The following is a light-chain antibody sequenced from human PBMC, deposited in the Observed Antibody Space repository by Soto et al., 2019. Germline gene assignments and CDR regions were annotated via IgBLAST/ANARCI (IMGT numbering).Light chain of an antibody. CDR2: KAS. V-gene: IGKV1-5*03. Sequence: DIQMTQSPSTLSASVGDTVTITCRASQNIGSGLAWYQQKPGKGPKLLIYKASTLESGVPARFSGSGSGTEFTLTISSLQPDDFATYYCQHYGQYPITFGPGTRLEIK. CDR3: QHYGQYPIT. J-gene: IGKJ5*01. CDR1: QNIGSG.